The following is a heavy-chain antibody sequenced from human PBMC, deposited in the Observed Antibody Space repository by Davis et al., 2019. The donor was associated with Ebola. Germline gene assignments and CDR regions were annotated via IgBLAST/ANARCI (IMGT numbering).Heavy chain of an antibody. CDR3: ASRDSSGYYYAFQH. V-gene: IGHV3-33*08. D-gene: IGHD3-22*01. J-gene: IGHJ1*01. CDR1: GFTFSSYG. CDR2: IWYDGSNK. Sequence: GESLKISCAASGFTFSSYGMHWVRQAPGKGLEWVAVIWYDGSNKYYADSVKGRFTISRDNSKNTLYLQMNSLRAEDTAVYYCASRDSSGYYYAFQHWGQGTLVTVSS.